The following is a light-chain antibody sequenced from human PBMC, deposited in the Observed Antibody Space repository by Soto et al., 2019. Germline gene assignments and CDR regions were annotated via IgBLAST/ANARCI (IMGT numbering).Light chain of an antibody. CDR2: GAS. J-gene: IGKJ1*01. CDR3: QQYGSSPTT. V-gene: IGKV3-20*01. CDR1: QSVTSNY. Sequence: EIVLTQSPGTLSLSPGERATLSCRASQSVTSNYLAWYQQKPGQAPRLLIFGASIRDTGIPDRFSGSGSGKDFTLTSNRLEPEDFAVYHCQQYGSSPTTFAQGTKVDIK.